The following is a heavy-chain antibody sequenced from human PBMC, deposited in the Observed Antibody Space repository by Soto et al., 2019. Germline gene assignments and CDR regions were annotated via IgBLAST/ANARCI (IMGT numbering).Heavy chain of an antibody. CDR3: AKDLTSRDGVGYFDY. CDR1: GFTFDDNT. D-gene: IGHD2-8*01. Sequence: EVQLVESGGVVVQPGGSLRLSCAASGFTFDDNTMHWVRQAPGKGLEWVSLISWDGGSTYYADSVKGRFTISRDNSKNSLYLQMNSLRTEDTALYYCAKDLTSRDGVGYFDYWGQGTLVTVSS. CDR2: ISWDGGST. J-gene: IGHJ4*02. V-gene: IGHV3-43*01.